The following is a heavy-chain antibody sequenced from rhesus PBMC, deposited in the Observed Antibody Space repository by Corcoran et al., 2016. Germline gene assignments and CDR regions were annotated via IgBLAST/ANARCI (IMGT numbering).Heavy chain of an antibody. CDR2: TYYRSNWYN. Sequence: QVQLQESGPGLVKPSQTLSLTCAISGDSVSSNSATWNGIRQSPSRVLECLGRTYYRSNWYNHYRQCVQNRISINPATFTNQFSLQVNSVTPDDMAVYYCARLTYYNIWTGYYTFDYWGQGVLVTVSS. J-gene: IGHJ4*01. CDR3: ARLTYYNIWTGYYTFDY. V-gene: IGHV6-1*01. D-gene: IGHD3-3*01. CDR1: GDSVSSNSAT.